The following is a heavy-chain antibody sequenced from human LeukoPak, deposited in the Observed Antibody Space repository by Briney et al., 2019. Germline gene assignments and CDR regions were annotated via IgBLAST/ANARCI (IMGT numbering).Heavy chain of an antibody. D-gene: IGHD3-22*01. CDR2: VRLYNGNT. Sequence: SVTVSCKASVYTFTIHGISWVRQAPGQGLAWMGWVRLYNGNTNYAQKLQGRVTMTTDTPTSTAYMELRSLRSDDTAVYYCERVYYDSSGYYYFRAFDIWGQGTMVTVSS. J-gene: IGHJ3*02. V-gene: IGHV1-18*01. CDR1: VYTFTIHG. CDR3: ERVYYDSSGYYYFRAFDI.